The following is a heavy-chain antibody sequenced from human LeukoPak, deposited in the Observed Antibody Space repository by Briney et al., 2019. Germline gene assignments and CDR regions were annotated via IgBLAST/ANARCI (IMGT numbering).Heavy chain of an antibody. D-gene: IGHD3-9*01. Sequence: WGSLRLSCAASGFTFSSYSMNWVRQAPGKGLEWVSSISNSSSYIYYADSLKGRFTISRDNAKNSLYLQMNSLRAEDTAVYYCARGTRDILTGYSPWGQGTLVTVSS. V-gene: IGHV3-21*01. CDR1: GFTFSSYS. J-gene: IGHJ5*02. CDR2: ISNSSSYI. CDR3: ARGTRDILTGYSP.